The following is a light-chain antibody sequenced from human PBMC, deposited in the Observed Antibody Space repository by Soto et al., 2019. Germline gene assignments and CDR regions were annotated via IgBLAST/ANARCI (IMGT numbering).Light chain of an antibody. V-gene: IGLV2-11*01. CDR3: SSYTTSAPYV. J-gene: IGLJ1*01. CDR2: DVS. CDR1: SSDVGGYDF. Sequence: QSVLTQPRSVSGSPGQSVTISCTGTSSDVGGYDFVSWYQQHPGKAPKLMISDVSKRPSGVPDRFSGSKSGNTASLTISGLQAEDEADYYCSSYTTSAPYVFGSGTKLTVL.